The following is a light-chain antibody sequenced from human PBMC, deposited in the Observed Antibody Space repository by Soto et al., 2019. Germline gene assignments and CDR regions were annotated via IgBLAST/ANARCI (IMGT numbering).Light chain of an antibody. J-gene: IGKJ1*01. CDR2: LGS. V-gene: IGKV2-28*01. Sequence: DIVMTQSPLSLPVTPGEPASISCRSSQSLLYGDGYTYLDWYLQKPGQSPQVLIYLGSNRASGVPDRFSGSGSGTDFTLKISRVEAEDVGVYYCMQALQTPWTFGQGTKVEIK. CDR3: MQALQTPWT. CDR1: QSLLYGDGYTY.